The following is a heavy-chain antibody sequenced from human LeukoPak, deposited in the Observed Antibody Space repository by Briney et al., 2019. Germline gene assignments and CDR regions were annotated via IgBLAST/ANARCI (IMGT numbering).Heavy chain of an antibody. V-gene: IGHV4-59*01. CDR2: HLYSGST. CDR1: GVAISSFY. J-gene: IGHJ4*02. CDR3: ARIPYVDIVATAFYFDC. Sequence: SETLSLTCTVCGVAISSFYWSCVREPPGKGLEWFGCHLYSGSTNHHLSLRSRGTIPVYTSKNKFTLQLCSVTSAVTAVYYCARIPYVDIVATAFYFDCWGQGKLVTVSS. D-gene: IGHD5-12*01.